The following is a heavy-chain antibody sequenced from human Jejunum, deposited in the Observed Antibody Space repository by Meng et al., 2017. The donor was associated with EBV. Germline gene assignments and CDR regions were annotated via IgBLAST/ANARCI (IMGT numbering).Heavy chain of an antibody. CDR2: IYHSGST. J-gene: IGHJ4*02. Sequence: VQLPGAGPVLVKPSGTLSLTCAFSGDSISSSNWWSWVRQPPGKGLEWIGEIYHSGSTNYNPSLKSRVTISVDKSKNQFSLKLSSVTAADTAVYYCARYGSGYFPALWYWGQGTLVTVSS. V-gene: IGHV4-4*02. CDR1: GDSISSSNW. CDR3: ARYGSGYFPALWY. D-gene: IGHD3-3*01.